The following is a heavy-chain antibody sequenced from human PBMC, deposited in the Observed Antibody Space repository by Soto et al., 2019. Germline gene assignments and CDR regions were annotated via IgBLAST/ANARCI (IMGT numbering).Heavy chain of an antibody. V-gene: IGHV3-48*01. J-gene: IGHJ3*02. CDR3: ARDGQGVYDYIWGSYRNHAFDI. Sequence: GGSLRLSCAASGFTFSSYSMNWVRQAPGKGLEWVSYISSSSSTIYYADSVKGRFTISRDNAKNSLYLQMNSLRAEDTAVYYCARDGQGVYDYIWGSYRNHAFDIWGQGTMVTVSS. CDR1: GFTFSSYS. CDR2: ISSSSSTI. D-gene: IGHD3-16*02.